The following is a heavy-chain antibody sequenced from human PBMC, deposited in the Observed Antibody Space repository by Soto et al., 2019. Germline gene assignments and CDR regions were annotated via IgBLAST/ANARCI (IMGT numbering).Heavy chain of an antibody. CDR2: VNPNGGGT. D-gene: IGHD5-12*01. CDR1: GYNFTNYY. J-gene: IGHJ4*02. V-gene: IGHV1-46*01. Sequence: QVQLVQSGAEVKKPGASVKVSCKASGYNFTNYYMHWVRQAPGQGLEWMGIVNPNGGGTSYAQKFQGRVTMTRDTSTSTVYMELTGLRSDDTAVDCCARGGEWLQFDYWGQGTLVTVSS. CDR3: ARGGEWLQFDY.